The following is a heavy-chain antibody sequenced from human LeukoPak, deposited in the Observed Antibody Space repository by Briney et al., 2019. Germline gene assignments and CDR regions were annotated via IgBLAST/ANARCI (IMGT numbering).Heavy chain of an antibody. CDR1: GGSISSYY. Sequence: SETLSLTCTVSGGSISSYYRSWIRQPPGKGLEWIGYIYYSGSTNYNPSLKSRVTISVDTSKNQFSLKLSSVTAADTAVYYCARENLIVGATTAFDIWGQGTMVTVSS. J-gene: IGHJ3*02. V-gene: IGHV4-59*01. D-gene: IGHD1-26*01. CDR3: ARENLIVGATTAFDI. CDR2: IYYSGST.